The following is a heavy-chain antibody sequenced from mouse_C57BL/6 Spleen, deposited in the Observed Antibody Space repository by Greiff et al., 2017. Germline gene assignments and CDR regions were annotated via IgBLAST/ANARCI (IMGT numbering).Heavy chain of an antibody. V-gene: IGHV1-82*01. CDR2: IYPGDGDT. CDR3: ARREDAMDY. CDR1: GYAFSSSW. J-gene: IGHJ4*01. Sequence: QVQLQQSGPELVKPGASVKISCKASGYAFSSSWMNWVKQRPGKGLEWIGRIYPGDGDTNYNGKFKGKATLTADKSSSPAYMQLSSLTSEDSAVYFCARREDAMDYWGQGTSVTVSS.